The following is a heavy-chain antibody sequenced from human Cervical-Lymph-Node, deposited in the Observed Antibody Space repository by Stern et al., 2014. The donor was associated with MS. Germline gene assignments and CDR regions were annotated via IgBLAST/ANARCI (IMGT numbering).Heavy chain of an antibody. J-gene: IGHJ4*02. D-gene: IGHD4-11*01. CDR2: ISYDGSKK. CDR1: GFSFTGHT. Sequence: VQLVESGGGVVQPGRSLRLSCAASGFSFTGHTMHWVRQAPGKGLEWVTSISYDGSKKQYAGSVKGRFTISRDTSKNQLYLQMNSLRVEDTALYYCAREDYRNYSPHIDYWGQGTLVTVSS. CDR3: AREDYRNYSPHIDY. V-gene: IGHV3-30-3*01.